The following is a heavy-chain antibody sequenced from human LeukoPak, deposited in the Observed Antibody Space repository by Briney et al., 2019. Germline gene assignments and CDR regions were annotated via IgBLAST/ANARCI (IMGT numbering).Heavy chain of an antibody. J-gene: IGHJ4*02. V-gene: IGHV3-48*03. CDR3: AGGLGSGWRY. Sequence: TGGSLRLSCTTYESAFSSYEMNWIRQAPGKGLEWVSYISNTGNTMYYTDSVKGRFTISRDNAKNSLYLQMNSLRDEDTALYYCAGGLGSGWRYWGQGTPVTVSS. CDR2: ISNTGNTM. CDR1: ESAFSSYE. D-gene: IGHD6-19*01.